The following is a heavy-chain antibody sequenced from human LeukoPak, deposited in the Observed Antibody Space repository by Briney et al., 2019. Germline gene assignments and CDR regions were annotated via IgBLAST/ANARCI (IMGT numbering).Heavy chain of an antibody. D-gene: IGHD1-1*01. CDR3: ARVLERPLTLLDY. V-gene: IGHV3-21*01. J-gene: IGHJ4*02. CDR1: GFTFSSYS. Sequence: GGSLRLSCAASGFTFSSYSMNWVRQAPGKGLEWVSSISSSSSYIYYADSVKGRFTISRDNAKNSLYLQMNSLRAEDTAVYYCARVLERPLTLLDYWGQGTLVTVSS. CDR2: ISSSSSYI.